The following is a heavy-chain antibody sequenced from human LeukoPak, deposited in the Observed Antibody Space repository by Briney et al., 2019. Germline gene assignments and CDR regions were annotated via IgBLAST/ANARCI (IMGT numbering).Heavy chain of an antibody. Sequence: GGSLRLSCAASGFTFSSYSMSWVRQAPGKGLEWVANIKQDGSEKYYVDSVKGRFTISRDNAKNSLYLQMNSLRAEDTAVYYCARGVRVAAAGTFHFDYWGQGTLVTVSS. CDR2: IKQDGSEK. CDR3: ARGVRVAAAGTFHFDY. J-gene: IGHJ4*02. CDR1: GFTFSSYS. V-gene: IGHV3-7*05. D-gene: IGHD6-13*01.